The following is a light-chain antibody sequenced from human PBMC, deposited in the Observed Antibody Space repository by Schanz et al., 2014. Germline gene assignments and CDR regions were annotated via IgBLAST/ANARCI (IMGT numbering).Light chain of an antibody. Sequence: EIVMTQSPDTLSVSPGERVTLSCRASQSFGSNLAWYQQKPGQAPRLLIYDAFNRATDIPDRFSGSGSGTDFTLTISSLEPEDFAVYYCQQYGSSPRTFGQGTKVEIK. CDR3: QQYGSSPRT. CDR1: QSFGSN. CDR2: DAF. J-gene: IGKJ1*01. V-gene: IGKV3-20*01.